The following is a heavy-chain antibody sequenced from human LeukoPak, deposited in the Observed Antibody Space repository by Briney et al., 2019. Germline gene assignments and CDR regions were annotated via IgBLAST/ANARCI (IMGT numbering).Heavy chain of an antibody. D-gene: IGHD3-22*01. CDR1: GGTFSSYT. J-gene: IGHJ3*02. CDR3: ARDLYYYDSSGYDRHAFDI. Sequence: ASVKVSCKASGGTFSSYTISWVRQAPGQGLEWMGIINPSGGSTSYAQKFQGRVTMTRDTSTSTVYMELSSLRSEDTAVYYCARDLYYYDSSGYDRHAFDIWGQGTMVTVSS. CDR2: INPSGGST. V-gene: IGHV1-46*01.